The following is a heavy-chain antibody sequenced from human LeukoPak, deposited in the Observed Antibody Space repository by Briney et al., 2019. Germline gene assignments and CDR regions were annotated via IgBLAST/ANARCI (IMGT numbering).Heavy chain of an antibody. CDR3: ANPIAVAGTDFQH. J-gene: IGHJ1*01. CDR2: ISGSGGST. Sequence: QPGGSLRLSCAASGFTFSSYAMSWVRPAPGKGLEWVSAISGSGGSTYYADSVKGRFTISRGNSKNTLYLQMNSLRAEDTAVYYCANPIAVAGTDFQHWGQGTLVTVSS. V-gene: IGHV3-23*01. D-gene: IGHD6-19*01. CDR1: GFTFSSYA.